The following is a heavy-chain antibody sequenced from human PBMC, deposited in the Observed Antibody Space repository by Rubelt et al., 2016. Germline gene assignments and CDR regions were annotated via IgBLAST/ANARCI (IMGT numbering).Heavy chain of an antibody. CDR2: IYYSGST. Sequence: VQLLESGGGLVQPGGSLRLSCAASGFTFSSYAMSWVRQAPGKGLEWIGSIYYSGSTYYNPSLKSRVTISVDTSKNQFSLKLSSVTAADTAVYYCARDRQTRIAARRNYYYYGMDVWGQGTTVTVSS. V-gene: IGHV4-38-2*02. D-gene: IGHD6-6*01. CDR3: ARDRQTRIAARRNYYYYGMDV. CDR1: GFTFSSYA. J-gene: IGHJ6*02.